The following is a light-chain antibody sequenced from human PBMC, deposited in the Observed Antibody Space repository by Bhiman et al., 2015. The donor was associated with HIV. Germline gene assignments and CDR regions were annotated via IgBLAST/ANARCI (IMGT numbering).Light chain of an antibody. CDR1: SSDVGAYNY. CDR3: ASYTTATTWV. Sequence: QSALTQPASVSGSPGQSITISCTGTSSDVGAYNYVSWYKHHPGEAPKLMIFDVTKRPSGVSDRFSGSKSGNAASLTISGLQSEDDAFYYCASYTTATTWVFGGGTELTVL. CDR2: DVT. V-gene: IGLV2-14*03. J-gene: IGLJ3*02.